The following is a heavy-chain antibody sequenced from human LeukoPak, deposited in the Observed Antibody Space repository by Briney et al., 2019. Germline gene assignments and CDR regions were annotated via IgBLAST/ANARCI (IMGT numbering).Heavy chain of an antibody. CDR1: GFTFSGSA. Sequence: GSLRLSCAASGFTFSGSAMHWVRQASGKGLEWVGRIRSKANSYATAYAASVKGRFTISRDDSKNTAYLQMNSLKTEDTAVYYCHIAAAGTGTFDIWGQGTMVTVSS. CDR2: IRSKANSYAT. J-gene: IGHJ3*02. CDR3: HIAAAGTGTFDI. D-gene: IGHD6-13*01. V-gene: IGHV3-73*01.